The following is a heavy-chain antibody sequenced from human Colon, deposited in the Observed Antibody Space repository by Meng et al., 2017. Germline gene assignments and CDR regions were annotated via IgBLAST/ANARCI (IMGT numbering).Heavy chain of an antibody. CDR2: MNPNSGNT. D-gene: IGHD2-8*01. CDR3: ARGPMVSQYFHH. V-gene: IGHV1-8*01. J-gene: IGHJ1*01. Sequence: ASVKVSCKASGYTFTSYDINWVRQATGQGLEWMGWMNPNSGNTGYAQKFQGRVTMIRNTSISTAYMELSSLRSEDTAVYYCARGPMVSQYFHHWGQGTLVTVSS. CDR1: GYTFTSYD.